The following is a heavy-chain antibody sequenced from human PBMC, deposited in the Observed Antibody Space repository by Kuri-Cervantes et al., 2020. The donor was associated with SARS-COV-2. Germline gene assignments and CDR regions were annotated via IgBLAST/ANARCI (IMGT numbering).Heavy chain of an antibody. Sequence: SETLSLTCTVSGGSISSSSYYWSWIRQPAGKGLEWIGRIYTSGSTNYNPSLKSRVTMSVDTSKNQFSLKLSSVTAADTAVYYCARELSSLDAFDIWGQGAMVTVSS. D-gene: IGHD6-13*01. J-gene: IGHJ3*02. CDR3: ARELSSLDAFDI. CDR2: IYTSGST. CDR1: GGSISSSSYY. V-gene: IGHV4-61*02.